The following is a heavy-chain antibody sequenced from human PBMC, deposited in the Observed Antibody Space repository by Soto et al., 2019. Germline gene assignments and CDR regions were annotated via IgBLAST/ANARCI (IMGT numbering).Heavy chain of an antibody. J-gene: IGHJ4*02. CDR2: ISYSGST. V-gene: IGHV4-31*03. CDR3: ARAPGRWLQFDF. Sequence: LSLTCTVSAISRGSYYWTWIRHYPGMGLEWIGSISYSGSTYYNPSVKSRVSISVDTSKNQFSLRLSSMTAADTAVYYCARAPGRWLQFDFWGQGTLVTVSS. CDR1: AISRGSYY. D-gene: IGHD3-10*01.